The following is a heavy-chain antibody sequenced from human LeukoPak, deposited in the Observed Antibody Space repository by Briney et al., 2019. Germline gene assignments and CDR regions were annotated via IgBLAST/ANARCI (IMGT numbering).Heavy chain of an antibody. CDR3: ARDQVGATPIDY. V-gene: IGHV3-74*01. D-gene: IGHD1-26*01. CDR1: GFTFSSHW. CDR2: INGVGGST. Sequence: GGPLRLSCAASGFTFSSHWMHWARQDPGKGLLGVSHINGVGGSTGYADSVKGRFPISRANAENTLYLVVTGLRADDTAVYYCARDQVGATPIDYWGQGTLVTVSS. J-gene: IGHJ4*02.